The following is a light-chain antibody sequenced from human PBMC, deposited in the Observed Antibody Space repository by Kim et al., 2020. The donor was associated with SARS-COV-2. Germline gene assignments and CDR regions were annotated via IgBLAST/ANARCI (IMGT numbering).Light chain of an antibody. CDR3: QKYNSAPRT. V-gene: IGKV1-27*01. Sequence: ASVGDSVTITCRASQCNSNYLAWYQQKPGKVPKLLIYAASALQSGVPSRFSGSGSGTDFTLTISSLQPEDVATYYCQKYNSAPRTFGQGTKVEIK. CDR2: AAS. J-gene: IGKJ1*01. CDR1: QCNSNY.